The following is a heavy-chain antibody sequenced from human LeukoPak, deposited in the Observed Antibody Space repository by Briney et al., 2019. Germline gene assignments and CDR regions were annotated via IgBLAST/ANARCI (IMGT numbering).Heavy chain of an antibody. Sequence: GASVKVSCKASGYTFTSYGIIWVRQAPGQGLEWMGWISAYNGNTNYAQKLQGRVTMTTDTSTSTAYMELRSLRSDDTAVYYCARTPNSFWSGYYTWDYYYYYMDVWGKGTTVTVSS. V-gene: IGHV1-18*01. D-gene: IGHD3-3*01. J-gene: IGHJ6*03. CDR2: ISAYNGNT. CDR1: GYTFTSYG. CDR3: ARTPNSFWSGYYTWDYYYYYMDV.